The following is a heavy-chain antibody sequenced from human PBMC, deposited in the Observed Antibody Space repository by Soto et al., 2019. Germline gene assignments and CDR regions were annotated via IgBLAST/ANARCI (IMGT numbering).Heavy chain of an antibody. CDR2: ISATGGGT. Sequence: EVQMLASGGGLGQPGGSLRLSCAASGFKFSNYAMSWDRQAPGKGLEWVSLISATGGGTYYADSVKGRFTISRDNSHNTLYLQVHSLTAEDTAVYYCAKDRRAGGNSAFYFDFWGQGAQVTVSS. CDR3: AKDRRAGGNSAFYFDF. J-gene: IGHJ4*02. CDR1: GFKFSNYA. V-gene: IGHV3-23*01. D-gene: IGHD3-16*01.